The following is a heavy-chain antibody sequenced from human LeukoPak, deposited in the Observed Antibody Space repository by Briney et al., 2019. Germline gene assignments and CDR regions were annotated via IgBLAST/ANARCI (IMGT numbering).Heavy chain of an antibody. J-gene: IGHJ4*02. CDR2: ARNKDKRYTT. D-gene: IGHD6-19*01. V-gene: IGHV3-72*01. CDR3: VRVASVAGSDYLDY. Sequence: GGSLRLSCAVSGFTFSDNFLDWVRQGPGKGLEWVGRARNKDKRYTTEYAASVKGRFTISRDDSKNSLYLQMNTLRTEDTAVYYCVRVASVAGSDYLDYWGQGTLVTVSS. CDR1: GFTFSDNF.